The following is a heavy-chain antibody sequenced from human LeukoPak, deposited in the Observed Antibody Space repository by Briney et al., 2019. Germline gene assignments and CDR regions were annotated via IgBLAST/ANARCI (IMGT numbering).Heavy chain of an antibody. D-gene: IGHD5-12*01. CDR3: AKGGYEGSDY. Sequence: GGSLRLSCAASGFTFSSYGMHWVRQAPGRGLEWVAVISYDGSNKYYADSVKGRFTISRDNSKNTLYLQMNSLRAEDTAVYYCAKGGYEGSDYWGQGTLVTVSS. CDR2: ISYDGSNK. CDR1: GFTFSSYG. V-gene: IGHV3-30*18. J-gene: IGHJ4*02.